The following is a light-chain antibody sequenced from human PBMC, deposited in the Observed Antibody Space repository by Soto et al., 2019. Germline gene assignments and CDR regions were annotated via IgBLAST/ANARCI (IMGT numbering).Light chain of an antibody. CDR3: QQLNTSPLP. Sequence: GDRVTITCRASQDISRYLAWYQQKPGKAPKLLVYASSTLQSGVSSRFSGSGSGTAFTLRISSLQPEDFAIYYCQQLNTSPLPFGGGTKGEIK. CDR1: QDISRY. V-gene: IGKV1-9*01. J-gene: IGKJ4*01. CDR2: ASS.